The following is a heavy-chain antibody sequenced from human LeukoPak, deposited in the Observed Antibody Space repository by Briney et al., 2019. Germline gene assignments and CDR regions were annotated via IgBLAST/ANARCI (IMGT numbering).Heavy chain of an antibody. Sequence: ASVKVSCKASGYTFTSYYMHWVRQAPGQGLEWMGIINPSGGSTSYAQKFQGRVTMTRDTSTSTVYMELSSLRSEDTAVYYCARDKIAAAGIDWFDPWGQGTLVTVSS. D-gene: IGHD6-13*01. CDR2: INPSGGST. V-gene: IGHV1-46*01. CDR3: ARDKIAAAGIDWFDP. J-gene: IGHJ5*02. CDR1: GYTFTSYY.